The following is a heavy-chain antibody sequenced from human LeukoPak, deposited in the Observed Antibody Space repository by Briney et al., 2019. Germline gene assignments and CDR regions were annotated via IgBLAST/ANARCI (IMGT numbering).Heavy chain of an antibody. V-gene: IGHV1-69*13. CDR3: ARKICSSTSCYHYYFDY. CDR2: IIPIFGTA. J-gene: IGHJ4*02. CDR1: GGTFSSYA. D-gene: IGHD2-2*01. Sequence: ASVKVSCKASGGTFSSYAISWVRPAPGQGLEWMGGIIPIFGTANYAQKFQGRVTITADESTSTAYMELSSLRSEDTAVYYCARKICSSTSCYHYYFDYWGQGTLVTVSS.